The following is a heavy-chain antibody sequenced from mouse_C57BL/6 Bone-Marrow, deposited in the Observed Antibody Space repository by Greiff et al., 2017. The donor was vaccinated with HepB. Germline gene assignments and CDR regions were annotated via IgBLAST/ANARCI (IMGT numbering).Heavy chain of an antibody. V-gene: IGHV5-4*01. Sequence: EVKLVESGGGLVKPGGSLKLSCAASGFTFSSYAMSWVRQTPEKRLEWVATISDGGSYTYYPDNVKGRFTISRDNAKNNLYLQMSHLKSEDTAMYYCARDITTVVAPYYFDDWGQGTTLTVSS. CDR1: GFTFSSYA. CDR3: ARDITTVVAPYYFDD. D-gene: IGHD1-1*01. CDR2: ISDGGSYT. J-gene: IGHJ2*01.